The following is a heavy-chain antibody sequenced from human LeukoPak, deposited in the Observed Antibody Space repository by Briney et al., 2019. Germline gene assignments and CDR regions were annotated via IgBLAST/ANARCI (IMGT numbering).Heavy chain of an antibody. D-gene: IGHD5-24*01. CDR1: GGSISSYY. Sequence: SESLSLTCTISGGSISSYYWSWIRQPPGKGLECIGYIYYSGSTNYNPSLKSRVTISVDTSKNQFSLTLTSVTTADTAVYYCQRVESDEYNQSWFGPWGQGTLVTASS. CDR3: QRVESDEYNQSWFGP. V-gene: IGHV4-59*01. CDR2: IYYSGST. J-gene: IGHJ5*01.